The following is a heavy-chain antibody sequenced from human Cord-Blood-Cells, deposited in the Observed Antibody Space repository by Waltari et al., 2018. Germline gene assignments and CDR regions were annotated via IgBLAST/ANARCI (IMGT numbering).Heavy chain of an antibody. Sequence: QLQLQESGPGLVKPSATLSLTCTVSRGPLSSSSYHWGWTRTPPWKGLEWIGSIYYSGSTYYNPSLKSRVTISVDTSKNQFSLKLSSVTAADTAVYYCASRNWGLRRPLHYFDYWGQGTLVTVSS. CDR2: IYYSGST. D-gene: IGHD7-27*01. J-gene: IGHJ4*02. CDR3: ASRNWGLRRPLHYFDY. CDR1: RGPLSSSSYH. V-gene: IGHV4-39*01.